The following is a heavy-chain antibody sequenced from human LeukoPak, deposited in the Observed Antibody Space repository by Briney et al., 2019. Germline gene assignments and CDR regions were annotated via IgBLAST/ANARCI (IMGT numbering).Heavy chain of an antibody. J-gene: IGHJ5*02. CDR2: ITFDGSNK. Sequence: GGSLRLSCAASTFTFNTYDMHWFRQAPGKGLEWMAFITFDGSNKYYADSVKGRFTISRDDSKNTLYLQMNSLRVEDTALYYCAKDRNTLTAWGQGTLVTVSS. CDR3: AKDRNTLTA. CDR1: TFTFNTYD. V-gene: IGHV3-30*06. D-gene: IGHD2-15*01.